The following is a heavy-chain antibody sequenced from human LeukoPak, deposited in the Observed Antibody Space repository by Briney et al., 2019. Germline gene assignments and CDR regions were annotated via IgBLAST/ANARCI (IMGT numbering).Heavy chain of an antibody. CDR1: GFTFSDYY. CDR2: ISSSGSTI. Sequence: GGSLRLSCAASGFTFSDYYMSWIRQAPGKGLEWVSYISSSGSTIYYADSVKGRFTISRDNAKNSLYLQMNSLRAEDTAVYYCARDPYGDYVFSLAFGIWGQGTMVTVSS. V-gene: IGHV3-11*01. J-gene: IGHJ3*02. D-gene: IGHD4-17*01. CDR3: ARDPYGDYVFSLAFGI.